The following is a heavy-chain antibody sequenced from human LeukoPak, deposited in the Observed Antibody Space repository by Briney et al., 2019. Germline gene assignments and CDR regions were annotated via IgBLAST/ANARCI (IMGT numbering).Heavy chain of an antibody. CDR1: GGSFSGYY. J-gene: IGHJ5*02. V-gene: IGHV4-34*01. CDR2: INHSGST. D-gene: IGHD3-16*01. Sequence: SETLSLTCAVSGGSFSGYYWSWIRQPPGRGLEWIGEINHSGSTNYNPSLKSRVTISVDTSKNQFSLKLSSVTAADTAVYYCARGGGIKAYNWFDPWGQGTLVTVSS. CDR3: ARGGGIKAYNWFDP.